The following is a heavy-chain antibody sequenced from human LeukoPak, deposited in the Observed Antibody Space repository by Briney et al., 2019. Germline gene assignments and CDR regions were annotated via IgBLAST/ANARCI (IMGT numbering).Heavy chain of an antibody. D-gene: IGHD4-17*01. CDR2: IYYSGST. V-gene: IGHV4-31*03. CDR3: ARGSSGGFDP. Sequence: SETLSLTCTVSGGSISSGGYYWSWLRQHPGKGLEWIGYIYYSGSTYYNPSLKSRVTISVDTSKNQFSLKLSSVTAADTAVYYCARGSSGGFDPWGQGTLVTVSS. J-gene: IGHJ5*02. CDR1: GGSISSGGYY.